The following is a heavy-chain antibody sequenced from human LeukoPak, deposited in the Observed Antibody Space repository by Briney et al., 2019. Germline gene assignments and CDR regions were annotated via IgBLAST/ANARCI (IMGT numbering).Heavy chain of an antibody. Sequence: GGSLRLSCAASGFTFSNYGMHWVRQVPGKGLEWVAFIRDDGKTMHYADSLKGRFTISRDNSKNTLHLQMNSLRADDTAVYYCAKGPLIEVAGTTWDYWGQGALVTVSS. CDR3: AKGPLIEVAGTTWDY. V-gene: IGHV3-30*02. D-gene: IGHD6-19*01. CDR1: GFTFSNYG. CDR2: IRDDGKTM. J-gene: IGHJ4*02.